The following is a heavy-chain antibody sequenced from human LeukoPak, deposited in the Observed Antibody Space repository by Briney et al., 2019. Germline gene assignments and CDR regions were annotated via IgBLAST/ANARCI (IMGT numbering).Heavy chain of an antibody. Sequence: ASVKVSCKASGGTFSSYAISWVRQAPRQGLEWMGIINPSGDRTSYAQKFQGRVTMTSDTSTNTVYMELSSLRSEDTAVYYCARVPYDSSGYYYFDFWGQGTLVTVSS. CDR1: GGTFSSYA. CDR3: ARVPYDSSGYYYFDF. J-gene: IGHJ4*02. CDR2: INPSGDRT. V-gene: IGHV1-46*01. D-gene: IGHD3-22*01.